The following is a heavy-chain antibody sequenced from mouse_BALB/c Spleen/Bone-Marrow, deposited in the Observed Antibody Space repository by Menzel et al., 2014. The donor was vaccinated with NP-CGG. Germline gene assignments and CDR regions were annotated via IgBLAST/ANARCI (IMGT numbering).Heavy chain of an antibody. Sequence: QVQLQQPDTELVKPGASVKISCKASGYTFTDHAIHWVKQKPEQGLEWIGYISPGNGDIKYNEKFKGKATLTADKSSSTAYMQLSGLTSEDSAVYICRRSVGNPFDHWGQGTTLTVSS. CDR1: GYTFTDHA. CDR3: RRSVGNPFDH. D-gene: IGHD2-1*01. J-gene: IGHJ2*01. V-gene: IGHV1S53*02. CDR2: ISPGNGDI.